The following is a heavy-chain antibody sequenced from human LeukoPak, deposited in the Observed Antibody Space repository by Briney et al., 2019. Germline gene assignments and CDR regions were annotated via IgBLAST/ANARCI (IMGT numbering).Heavy chain of an antibody. D-gene: IGHD3-22*01. V-gene: IGHV3-43D*03. CDR2: ISWDGGST. CDR3: AKDRYGAMIVDDY. J-gene: IGHJ4*02. Sequence: GGSLRLSCAASGFTFDDYAMHWVRQAPGKGLEWVSLISWDGGSTYYADSVKGRFTISRDNSKNSLYLQMNSLRAEDTALYYCAKDRYGAMIVDDYWGQGTLVTVSS. CDR1: GFTFDDYA.